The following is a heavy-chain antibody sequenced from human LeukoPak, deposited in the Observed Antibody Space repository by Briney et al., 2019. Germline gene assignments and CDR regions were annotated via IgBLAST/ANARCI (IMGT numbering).Heavy chain of an antibody. Sequence: PSETLSHTCAVSGGSISSSSYYWGWIRQPPGKGLEWIGSIYYSGSTYYNPSLKSRVTISVDTSKNQFSLKLSSVTAADTAVYYCARRDFDWLLSAAWFDPWGQGTLVTVSS. D-gene: IGHD3-9*01. J-gene: IGHJ5*02. CDR1: GGSISSSSYY. CDR3: ARRDFDWLLSAAWFDP. V-gene: IGHV4-39*01. CDR2: IYYSGST.